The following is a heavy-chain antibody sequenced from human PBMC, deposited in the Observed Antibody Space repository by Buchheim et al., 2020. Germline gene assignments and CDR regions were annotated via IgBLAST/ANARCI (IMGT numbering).Heavy chain of an antibody. J-gene: IGHJ3*02. V-gene: IGHV4-59*01. CDR1: GDSISNYY. Sequence: QVQLQESGPGLVKPSETLSLICTVSGDSISNYYWSWIRQPPGKGLQWLGSVYYTGSTDYNPSVRSRATMSLDRSKRFFSLKLSSVTAADTAIYYCARAGLQYAFDIWGQG. CDR3: ARAGLQYAFDI. CDR2: VYYTGST.